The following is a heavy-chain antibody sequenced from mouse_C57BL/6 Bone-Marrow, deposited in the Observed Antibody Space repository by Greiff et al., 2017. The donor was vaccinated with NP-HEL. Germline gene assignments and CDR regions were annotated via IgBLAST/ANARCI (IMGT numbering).Heavy chain of an antibody. D-gene: IGHD6-5*01. V-gene: IGHV3-6*01. CDR1: GYSITSGYY. J-gene: IGHJ3*01. Sequence: DVHLVESGPGLVKPSQSLSLTCSVTGYSITSGYYWNWIRQFPGNKLEWMGYISYDGSNNYNPSLKNRISITRDTSKNQFFLKLNSVTTEDTATYYCARAYEGFAYWGQGTLVTVSA. CDR3: ARAYEGFAY. CDR2: ISYDGSN.